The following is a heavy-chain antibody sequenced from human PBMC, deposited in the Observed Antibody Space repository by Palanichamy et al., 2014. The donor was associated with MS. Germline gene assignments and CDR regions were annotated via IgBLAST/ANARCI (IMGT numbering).Heavy chain of an antibody. Sequence: EVQLLDSGGGLVQPGGSLRLSCAASGFTSNTYAMSWVRQAPGKGLEWVSAVSGGGGSTYYADSVKGRFTISRDNSKNTLCLQMNSLRAEDTAVYYCAKDPGYSNYAFDIWGQGTMVTVSS. CDR1: GFTSNTYA. J-gene: IGHJ3*02. V-gene: IGHV3-23*01. CDR3: AKDPGYSNYAFDI. CDR2: VSGGGGST. D-gene: IGHD4/OR15-4a*01.